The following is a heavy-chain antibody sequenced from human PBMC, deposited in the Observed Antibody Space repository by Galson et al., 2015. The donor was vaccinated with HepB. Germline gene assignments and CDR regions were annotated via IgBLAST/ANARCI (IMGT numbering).Heavy chain of an antibody. CDR2: IIPIFGTA. J-gene: IGHJ6*03. D-gene: IGHD5-18*01. CDR3: ARGGYSYGPGGYYYMDV. Sequence: SVKVSCKASGGTFSSYAISWVRQAPGQGLEWMGGIIPIFGTANYAQKFQGRVTVTADESTSTAYMELSSLRSEGTAVYYCARGGYSYGPGGYYYMDVWGKGTTVTVSS. V-gene: IGHV1-69*13. CDR1: GGTFSSYA.